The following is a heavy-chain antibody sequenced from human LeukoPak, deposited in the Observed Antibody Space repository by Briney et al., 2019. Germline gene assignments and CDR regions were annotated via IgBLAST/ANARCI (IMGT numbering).Heavy chain of an antibody. D-gene: IGHD2-15*01. CDR2: IKSKIDGGTT. J-gene: IGHJ4*02. CDR1: GCTFSHAW. Sequence: KTGGSLRLSCAVSGCTFSHAWMSWVRQAPGKGLEWVGRIKSKIDGGTTDYGAPVKGRFTISRDDSKNTLYLQMNSLKSEDTAVYYCTTIRGFCSGRSCLGYWGQGTLVTVSS. CDR3: TTIRGFCSGRSCLGY. V-gene: IGHV3-15*01.